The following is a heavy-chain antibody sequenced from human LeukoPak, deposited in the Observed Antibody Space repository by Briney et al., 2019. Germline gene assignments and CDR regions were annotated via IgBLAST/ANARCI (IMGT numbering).Heavy chain of an antibody. CDR1: GFTFSGYS. Sequence: PGGSLRLSCTASGFTFSGYSMNWIRQAPGKGLEWVSSFGTRSTSVYHAGSVKGRFAISRDNAKNSLYLQMNSLRAEDTALYYCAREVSEGFDFWGQGTLVTVSS. CDR2: FGTRSTSV. CDR3: AREVSEGFDF. J-gene: IGHJ4*02. D-gene: IGHD3-22*01. V-gene: IGHV3-21*01.